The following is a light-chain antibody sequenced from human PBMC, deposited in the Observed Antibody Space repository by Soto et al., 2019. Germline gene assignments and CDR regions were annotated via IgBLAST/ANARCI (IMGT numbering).Light chain of an antibody. CDR2: GAS. V-gene: IGKV3-20*01. CDR3: QQYGGSPIT. J-gene: IGKJ5*01. Sequence: SVLALSPSTLSLSPGERVTLSCRASQSVTTRLAWYQHKPGPAPTLLMSGASNRASGVPVRFSGSGSGTDFTLTITRLEPEDFALYYCQQYGGSPITFGLGARLAIK. CDR1: QSVTTR.